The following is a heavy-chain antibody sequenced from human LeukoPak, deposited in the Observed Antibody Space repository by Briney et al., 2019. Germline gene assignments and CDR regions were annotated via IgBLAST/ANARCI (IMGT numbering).Heavy chain of an antibody. CDR3: ARHRAEMATITADTFDM. CDR1: GNSIIPYS. V-gene: IGHV4-4*09. Sequence: SGTLSLTCIVSGNSIIPYSWCWIRPPPGGGLERIGYFYTSGNTHQSPPLKSRVTLPFHASKNKFSRMRSSMTAEDTTVYYCARHRAEMATITADTFDMWGQGTMVTVSS. D-gene: IGHD5-24*01. CDR2: FYTSGNT. J-gene: IGHJ3*02.